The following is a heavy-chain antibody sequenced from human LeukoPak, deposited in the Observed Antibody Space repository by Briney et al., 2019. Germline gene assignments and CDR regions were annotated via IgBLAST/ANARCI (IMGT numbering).Heavy chain of an antibody. D-gene: IGHD6-13*01. CDR3: ARDSHAWYGQYYFDF. CDR2: IYYFGTT. CDR1: GGSIIDSSYY. V-gene: IGHV4-39*07. Sequence: SETLSLTCTVSGGSIIDSSYYWGWIRQPPGKGPEWIGNIYYFGTTLHNPSLKSRVTMSVDTSKNQFSLKLSSVTAADTAVYYCARDSHAWYGQYYFDFWGQGALVTVSS. J-gene: IGHJ4*02.